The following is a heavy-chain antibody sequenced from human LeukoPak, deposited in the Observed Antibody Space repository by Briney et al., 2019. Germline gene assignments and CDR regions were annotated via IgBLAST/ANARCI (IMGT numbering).Heavy chain of an antibody. J-gene: IGHJ4*02. D-gene: IGHD3-10*01. Sequence: SETLSLTCAVFGGSISSGDYPWSWIPQPPGKGLEWIGNIFHTGNTSYNPSLKSRVTISVDMSKNQLSLKLSSVTAADTAVYYCARGFYGSGSQFDYWGEGPLVTVSS. CDR1: GGSISSGDYP. CDR3: ARGFYGSGSQFDY. V-gene: IGHV4-30-2*01. CDR2: IFHTGNT.